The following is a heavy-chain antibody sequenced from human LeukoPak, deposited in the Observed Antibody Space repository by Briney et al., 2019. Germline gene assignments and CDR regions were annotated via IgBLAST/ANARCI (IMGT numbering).Heavy chain of an antibody. CDR3: ARADRGYSYGDAY. V-gene: IGHV3-21*01. CDR2: ISSSSSYI. D-gene: IGHD5-18*01. CDR1: GFTFSSYS. Sequence: PGGSLRLSCAASGFTFSSYSMNWVRQAPVKALEWVSSISSSSSYIYYADSVKGRFTISRDNAKNSLYLQMNSLRAEDTAVYYCARADRGYSYGDAYWGQGTLVTVSS. J-gene: IGHJ4*02.